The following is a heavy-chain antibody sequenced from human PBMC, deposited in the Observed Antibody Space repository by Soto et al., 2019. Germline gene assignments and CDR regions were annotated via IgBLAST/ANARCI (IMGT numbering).Heavy chain of an antibody. Sequence: SETLSLTCAVYGGSFSGYYLSWIRQPPGKGLEWIGEINHSGSTNYNPSLKSRVTISVDTSKNQFSLKLSSVTAADTAVYYCARGLYYYYYMDVWGKGTTVTAP. CDR3: ARGLYYYYYMDV. CDR1: GGSFSGYY. J-gene: IGHJ6*03. CDR2: INHSGST. V-gene: IGHV4-34*01.